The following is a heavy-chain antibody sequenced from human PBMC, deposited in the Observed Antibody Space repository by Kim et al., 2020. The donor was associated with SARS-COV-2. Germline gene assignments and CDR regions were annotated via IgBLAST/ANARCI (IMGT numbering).Heavy chain of an antibody. V-gene: IGHV3-15*01. Sequence: PAKGRFTISRDASKNTLYLQMNGLKTEDTAVYYCTTDRPHNWNDLPAFDYWGQGTLVTVSS. J-gene: IGHJ4*02. CDR3: TTDRPHNWNDLPAFDY. D-gene: IGHD1-20*01.